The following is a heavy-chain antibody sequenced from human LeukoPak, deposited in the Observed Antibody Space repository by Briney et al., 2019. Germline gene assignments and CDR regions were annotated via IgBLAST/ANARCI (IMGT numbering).Heavy chain of an antibody. V-gene: IGHV3-11*04. D-gene: IGHD2-21*01. Sequence: GGSLRLSCAPSGFTFSDYYMSWIRQAPGKGLEWVSYISSSGSAIYYADSVKGRFTISRDNAKNSLYLQMNSLRAEDAAVYYCARLALVSGPVAVFDYWGQGTLVTVSS. J-gene: IGHJ4*02. CDR3: ARLALVSGPVAVFDY. CDR2: ISSSGSAI. CDR1: GFTFSDYY.